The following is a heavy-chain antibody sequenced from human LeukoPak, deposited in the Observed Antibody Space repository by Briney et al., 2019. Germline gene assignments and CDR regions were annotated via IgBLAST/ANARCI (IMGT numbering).Heavy chain of an antibody. Sequence: ASVKVSCKASGYTFTGYYMHWVRQAPGQGLEWMGWINPNSDGTNYAQKFQGWVTMTRDTSISTAYMELSRLRSDDTAVYYCAKGHRGVTMVRGALYDAFDIWGQGTMVTVSS. CDR3: AKGHRGVTMVRGALYDAFDI. J-gene: IGHJ3*02. CDR2: INPNSDGT. V-gene: IGHV1-2*04. CDR1: GYTFTGYY. D-gene: IGHD3-10*01.